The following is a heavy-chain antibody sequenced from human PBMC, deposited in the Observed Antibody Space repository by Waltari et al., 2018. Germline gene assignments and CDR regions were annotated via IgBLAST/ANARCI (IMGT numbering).Heavy chain of an antibody. CDR2: IYYTGSS. D-gene: IGHD2-15*01. CDR3: ARGVGSLYSWFDP. CDR1: GGSIGSGGYF. Sequence: QVQLQESGPGLVQPSQPLSLTCTVSGGSIGSGGYFWSWIRQLPGKGLEWIGYIYYTGSSFYNPSLTSRVTISVDTSKKQFSLKLRSVTAADTAIYYCARGVGSLYSWFDPWGQGALVTVSS. J-gene: IGHJ5*02. V-gene: IGHV4-31*03.